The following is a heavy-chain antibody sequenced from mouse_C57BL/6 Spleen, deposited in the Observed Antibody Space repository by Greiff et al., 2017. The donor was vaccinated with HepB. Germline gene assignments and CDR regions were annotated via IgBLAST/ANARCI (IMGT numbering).Heavy chain of an antibody. D-gene: IGHD1-1*01. V-gene: IGHV3-6*01. J-gene: IGHJ1*03. CDR3: ARDITTVVEDWYFDV. CDR1: GYSITSGYY. CDR2: ISYDGSN. Sequence: EVHLVESGPGLVKPSQSLSLTCSVTGYSITSGYYWNWIRQFPGNKLEWMGYISYDGSNNYNPSLKNRISITRDTSKNQFFLKLNSVTTEDTATYYCARDITTVVEDWYFDVWGTGTTVTVSS.